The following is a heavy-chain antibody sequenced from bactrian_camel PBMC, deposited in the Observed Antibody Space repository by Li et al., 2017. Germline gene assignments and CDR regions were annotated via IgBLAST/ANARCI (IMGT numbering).Heavy chain of an antibody. CDR2: IYGGGATYIERT. J-gene: IGHJ6*01. V-gene: IGHV3-3*01. D-gene: IGHD2*01. Sequence: HVQLVESGGGSVQAGGSLRLSCVAVQDTTKRNAMAWFRQSPGKEREGLAAIYGGGATYIERTYYADSVKGRFTISRDDNQRTIYLQMNSLEPEDTAIYYCAADLRWCRSGYFDPHGRVGYWGQGTQVTVS. CDR1: QDTTKRNA. CDR3: AADLRWCRSGYFDPHGRVGY.